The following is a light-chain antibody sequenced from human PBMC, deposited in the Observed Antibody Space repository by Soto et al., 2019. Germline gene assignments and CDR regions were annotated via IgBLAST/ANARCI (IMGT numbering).Light chain of an antibody. Sequence: QSVLTQPRSVSGSPGQSVTISCTGTSADIGGYDFVSWYQQFPGKAPKLMIYDVTKRPSGVPDRFSGSKSGNTASRTISGQQAEDEAEYYCSSFAGSHVAFGGGTKLTVL. J-gene: IGLJ2*01. CDR2: DVT. CDR3: SSFAGSHVA. V-gene: IGLV2-11*01. CDR1: SADIGGYDF.